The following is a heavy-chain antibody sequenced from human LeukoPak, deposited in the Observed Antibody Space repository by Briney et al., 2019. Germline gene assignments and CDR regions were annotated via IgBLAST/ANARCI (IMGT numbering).Heavy chain of an antibody. CDR1: GDSIKNEDYY. J-gene: IGHJ4*02. Sequence: PSQTLSLTCTIFGDSIKNEDYYWNWIRQPPGKGLEWIGYISEIGTTYYNPSLESRVTISVDRSKNQVSLRLTSVTAADTAVYYCARHGAGGHYYDSSGYLYFDYWGQGTLVTVSS. D-gene: IGHD3-22*01. CDR3: ARHGAGGHYYDSSGYLYFDY. V-gene: IGHV4-30-2*01. CDR2: ISEIGTT.